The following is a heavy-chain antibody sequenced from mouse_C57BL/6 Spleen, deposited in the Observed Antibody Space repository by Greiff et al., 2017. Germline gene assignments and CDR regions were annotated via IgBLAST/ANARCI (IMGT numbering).Heavy chain of an antibody. CDR3: ARYGEYPYFDY. D-gene: IGHD5-1*01. CDR1: GFTFTDYY. Sequence: EVKLMESGGGLVQPGGSLSLSCAASGFTFTDYYMSWVRQPPGKALEWLGFIRNKANGYTTEYSSSVKGRFTISRDNSQSILYLQMNALRAEDSATYCCARYGEYPYFDYWGQGTTLTVSS. CDR2: IRNKANGYTT. J-gene: IGHJ2*01. V-gene: IGHV7-3*01.